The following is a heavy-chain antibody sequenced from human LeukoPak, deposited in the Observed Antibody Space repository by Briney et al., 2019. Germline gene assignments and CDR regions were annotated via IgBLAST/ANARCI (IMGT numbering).Heavy chain of an antibody. D-gene: IGHD5-12*01. CDR3: ARAGKSGSWFDP. V-gene: IGHV4-59*01. CDR2: IYYSGST. J-gene: IGHJ5*02. CDR1: GGSISSYY. Sequence: SETLSLTCTVSGGSISSYYWSWIRQPPGKGPEWIGYIYYSGSTNYNPSLKSRVTISVDTSKNQFSLKLSSVTAADTAVYYCARAGKSGSWFDPWGQGTLVTVSS.